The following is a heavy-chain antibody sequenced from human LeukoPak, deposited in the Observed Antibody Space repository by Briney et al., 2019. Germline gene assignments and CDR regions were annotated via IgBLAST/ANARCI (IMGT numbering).Heavy chain of an antibody. CDR3: ASQSSSSGRYYYYYMDV. V-gene: IGHV1-2*02. D-gene: IGHD6-6*01. Sequence: ALVKVSCKASGYTFTGYYMHWVRQAPGQGLEWMGWINPNSGGTNYAQKFQGRVTMTRDTSISTAYMELSRLRSDDTAVYYCASQSSSSGRYYYYYMDVWGKGTTVTVSS. CDR2: INPNSGGT. J-gene: IGHJ6*03. CDR1: GYTFTGYY.